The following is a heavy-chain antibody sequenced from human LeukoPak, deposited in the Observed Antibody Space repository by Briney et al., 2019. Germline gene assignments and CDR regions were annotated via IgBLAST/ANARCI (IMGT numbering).Heavy chain of an antibody. V-gene: IGHV4-39*01. J-gene: IGHJ6*03. CDR3: TRLGTPYCTNSICYNRYSYYMDV. D-gene: IGHD2-8*01. CDR2: IYYDGST. CDR1: GGSISSSTYY. Sequence: KASETLSLTCIVSGGSISSSTYYWGGIRQPPGKGLEWIGNIYYDGSTYYNPFLKSWVSIPVNTSKNRFSLMLRSVTAADTAVYYSTRLGTPYCTNSICYNRYSYYMDVWGKGPTVTVSS.